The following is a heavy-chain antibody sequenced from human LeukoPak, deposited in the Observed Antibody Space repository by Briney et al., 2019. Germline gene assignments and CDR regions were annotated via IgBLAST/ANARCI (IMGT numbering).Heavy chain of an antibody. D-gene: IGHD1-26*01. CDR1: GFTFSNYA. J-gene: IGHJ4*02. V-gene: IGHV3-23*01. Sequence: GESLRLSCAASGFTFSNYAMSWVRQAPGKGLEWVSTIDGPTYRTHYADSVMGRFTISRDNSKNTLYLQMNSLRAEDTAVYYCARVGPTYYFDYWGQGTLVTVSS. CDR3: ARVGPTYYFDY. CDR2: IDGPTYRT.